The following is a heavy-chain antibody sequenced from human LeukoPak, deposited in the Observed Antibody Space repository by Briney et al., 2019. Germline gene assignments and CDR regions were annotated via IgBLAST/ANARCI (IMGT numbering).Heavy chain of an antibody. CDR1: GGSISSSTYY. CDR2: MYYGGST. Sequence: SETLSLTCTVSGGSISSSTYYWGWIRQPPGKGLEWIGSMYYGGSTYYNPSLKSRVTISVDTSKNQFSLMVSSVTAADTAVYYCARHLNSDGDIGHWYFDLWGRGTLVTVSS. J-gene: IGHJ2*01. CDR3: ARHLNSDGDIGHWYFDL. V-gene: IGHV4-39*01. D-gene: IGHD4-17*01.